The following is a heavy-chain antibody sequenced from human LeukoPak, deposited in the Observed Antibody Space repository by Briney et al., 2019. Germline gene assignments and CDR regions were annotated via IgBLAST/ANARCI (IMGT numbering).Heavy chain of an antibody. CDR2: FDPEDGET. CDR1: GYTLTELS. Sequence: GASVKVSCKVSGYTLTELSMHWVRQAPGKGLEWMGGFDPEDGETIYAQKFQGRVTMTEDTSTDTAYMELSSLRSEDTAVYYCATTGSGNYDYYYMDVWGKGTTVTVSS. D-gene: IGHD3-10*01. J-gene: IGHJ6*03. V-gene: IGHV1-24*01. CDR3: ATTGSGNYDYYYMDV.